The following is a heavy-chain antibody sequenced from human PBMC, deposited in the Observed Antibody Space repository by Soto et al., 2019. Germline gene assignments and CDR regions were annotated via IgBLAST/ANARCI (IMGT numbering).Heavy chain of an antibody. Sequence: VQLVQSGAEVKKPGSSVKVSCKASGGTFSSYTISWVRQAPGQGLEWMGRIIPILGIANYAQKFQGRVTITADKSTSTAYMELSSLRSEDTAVYYCARGYYYYYYMDVWGKGTTVTVSS. V-gene: IGHV1-69*02. CDR2: IIPILGIA. J-gene: IGHJ6*03. CDR3: ARGYYYYYYMDV. CDR1: GGTFSSYT.